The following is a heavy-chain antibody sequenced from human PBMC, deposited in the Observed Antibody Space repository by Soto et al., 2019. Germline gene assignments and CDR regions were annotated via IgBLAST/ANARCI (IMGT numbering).Heavy chain of an antibody. V-gene: IGHV3-33*01. CDR1: GFTFSNYG. CDR2: IWYDGSDK. CDR3: ATDQGIF. J-gene: IGHJ4*02. D-gene: IGHD2-15*01. Sequence: QVQLVESGGGVVQPGRSLRLSCVASGFTFSNYGMHWVRQAPRKGLEWVAVIWYDGSDKYYADSVKGRFTISRDNSKNTLYLHMNSLRAEDTAVYYCATDQGIFWGQGTLVTVSS.